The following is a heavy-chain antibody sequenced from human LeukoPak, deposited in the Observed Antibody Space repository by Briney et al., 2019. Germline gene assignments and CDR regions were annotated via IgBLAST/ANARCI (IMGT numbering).Heavy chain of an antibody. CDR3: ARVPITIFGVAKQGAFDI. CDR1: GFNLSSYA. Sequence: GGALRLSCAASGFNLSSYAMHWVRQAPGKGLEYVSAISSNGGSTFYASSVKGRFTISRDNSNNTLYLQMGSLRPEDMSVYYCARVPITIFGVAKQGAFDIWGQGTMVTVSS. J-gene: IGHJ3*02. V-gene: IGHV3-64*01. CDR2: ISSNGGST. D-gene: IGHD3-3*01.